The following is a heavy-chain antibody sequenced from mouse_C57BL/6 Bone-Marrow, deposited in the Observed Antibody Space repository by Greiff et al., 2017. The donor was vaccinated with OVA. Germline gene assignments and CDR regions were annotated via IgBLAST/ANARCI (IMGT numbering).Heavy chain of an antibody. Sequence: EVKVVESGGGLVKPGGSLKLSCAASGFTFSSYTMSWVRQTPEKRLEWVATISGGGGNTYYPDSVKGRFTISIDNAKNTLYLQMSSLRSEDTALYYCASLYSNPFAYWGQGTLVTVSA. V-gene: IGHV5-9*01. CDR2: ISGGGGNT. D-gene: IGHD2-5*01. CDR3: ASLYSNPFAY. J-gene: IGHJ3*01. CDR1: GFTFSSYT.